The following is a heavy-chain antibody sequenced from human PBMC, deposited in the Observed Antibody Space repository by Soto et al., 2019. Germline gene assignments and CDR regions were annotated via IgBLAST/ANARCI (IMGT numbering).Heavy chain of an antibody. D-gene: IGHD2-2*01. V-gene: IGHV3-30-3*01. CDR1: GFTFSSYA. J-gene: IGHJ4*02. CDR3: ARDRSMVVVVPGY. Sequence: QVHLVESGGGVVQPGRSLRLSCAASGFTFSSYAMHWVRQAPGKGLEWVAHISHDGSKNYYADSVKSRLTISRDNSKNMVYLQMNSLRVDDTAVYYCARDRSMVVVVPGYWGQGALVTVSS. CDR2: ISHDGSKN.